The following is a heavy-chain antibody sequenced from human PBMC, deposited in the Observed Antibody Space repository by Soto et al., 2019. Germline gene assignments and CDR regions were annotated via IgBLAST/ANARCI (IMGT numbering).Heavy chain of an antibody. J-gene: IGHJ4*02. CDR1: GFTFSSYG. CDR2: ISYDGSNK. V-gene: IGHV3-30*18. D-gene: IGHD3-3*01. Sequence: QVQLVESGGGVVQPGRSLRLSCAASGFTFSSYGMHWVRQAPGKGLEWVAVISYDGSNKYYADSVKGRFTISRDNSKNTLYLQMNSLRAEDTAVYYCAKAYYDFWSGYYAPPFDHWGQGTLVTVSS. CDR3: AKAYYDFWSGYYAPPFDH.